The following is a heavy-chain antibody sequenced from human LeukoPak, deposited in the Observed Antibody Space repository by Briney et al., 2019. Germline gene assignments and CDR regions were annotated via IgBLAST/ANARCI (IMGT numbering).Heavy chain of an antibody. V-gene: IGHV3-23*01. J-gene: IGHJ5*02. Sequence: PGGSLRLSCAASGFTFSSYAMSWVRQAPGKGLEWVSAISGSGGSTYYADSVKGRFTTSRDNSKNTLYLQMNSLRAEDTAVYYCAKDLGYYYDSSGSGNWFDPWGQGTLVTVSS. CDR1: GFTFSSYA. CDR3: AKDLGYYYDSSGSGNWFDP. CDR2: ISGSGGST. D-gene: IGHD3-22*01.